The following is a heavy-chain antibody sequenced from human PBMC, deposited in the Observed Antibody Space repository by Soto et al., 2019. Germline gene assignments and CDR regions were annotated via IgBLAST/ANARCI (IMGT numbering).Heavy chain of an antibody. Sequence: SETLSLTCTISGGSISAYYWSWVRQPPGHELEWIGYIYASGSPYYNPSLRSRVTISADTSKNQISLKLTSPTAADTAVYYCARGVGSSPPRYWGRGTLVTVSS. CDR3: ARGVGSSPPRY. CDR2: IYASGSP. J-gene: IGHJ4*02. D-gene: IGHD1-26*01. V-gene: IGHV4-59*01. CDR1: GGSISAYY.